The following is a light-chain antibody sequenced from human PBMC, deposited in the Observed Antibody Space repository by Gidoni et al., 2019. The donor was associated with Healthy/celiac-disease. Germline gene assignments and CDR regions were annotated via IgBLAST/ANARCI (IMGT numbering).Light chain of an antibody. CDR3: QSADSSGTYPVV. CDR2: KDS. CDR1: ALPKQY. Sequence: SSELTHPHSVSVSPQQTARINCSGDALPKQYAYWYQQKPGQAPGLVIYKDSERPSGIPERFSGSSSGTTVTLTISGVQAEDEADYYCQSADSSGTYPVVFGGGTKLTVL. V-gene: IGLV3-25*03. J-gene: IGLJ2*01.